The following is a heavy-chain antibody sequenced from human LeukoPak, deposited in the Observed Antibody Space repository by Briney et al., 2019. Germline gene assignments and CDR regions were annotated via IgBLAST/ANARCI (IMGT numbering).Heavy chain of an antibody. CDR2: ISAYNGST. J-gene: IGHJ5*02. D-gene: IGHD1-26*01. V-gene: IGHV1-18*01. Sequence: PLASVKVSCKASGYTFSSYGITWVRQAPGQGLEWMGWISAYNGSTNYAQKFQGRVTMTRDTSTRTAYMELSSLRSDDTAVYYCARVFTIATIATWFDPWGQGTLVTVSS. CDR1: GYTFSSYG. CDR3: ARVFTIATIATWFDP.